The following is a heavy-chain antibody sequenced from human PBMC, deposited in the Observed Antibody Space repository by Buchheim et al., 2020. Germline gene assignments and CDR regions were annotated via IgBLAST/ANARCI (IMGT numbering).Heavy chain of an antibody. CDR1: GFAFSSYW. D-gene: IGHD5-18*01. CDR3: ARGFRSTGYSYTIDY. V-gene: IGHV3-74*01. Sequence: EVQLVESGGGLVQPGGSLRLSCAASGFAFSSYWMHWVRQAPGKGLVWVSLINSDGSSTRYADSVKGRFTISRDNAKNTAYLQMNGLRAEDTAVYYCARGFRSTGYSYTIDYWGQGTL. J-gene: IGHJ4*02. CDR2: INSDGSST.